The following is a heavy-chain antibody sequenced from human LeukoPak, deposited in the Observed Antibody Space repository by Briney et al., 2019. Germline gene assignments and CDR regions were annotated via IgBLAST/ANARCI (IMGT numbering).Heavy chain of an antibody. CDR3: ARTSGYGSGTALRY. J-gene: IGHJ4*02. D-gene: IGHD3-10*01. CDR2: IYYSGST. Sequence: SETLSLTCTVSGGSISSYYWSWLRQPPGKGLEWIGYIYYSGSTNYNPSLKSRVTISVDTSKNQFSLKLSSVTAADMAVYYCARTSGYGSGTALRYWGQGTLVTVSS. CDR1: GGSISSYY. V-gene: IGHV4-59*01.